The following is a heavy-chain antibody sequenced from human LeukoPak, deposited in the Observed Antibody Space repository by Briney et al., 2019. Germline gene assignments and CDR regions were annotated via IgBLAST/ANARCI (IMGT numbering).Heavy chain of an antibody. D-gene: IGHD3-22*01. CDR3: ARVMIVVVPNAFDI. J-gene: IGHJ3*02. Sequence: PSETLSLTCTVSGGSISSYYWGWIRQPPGKGLEWIGSISYSGSTYYNPSLKSRVTISVDTSKNQFSLKLSSVTAADTAVYYCARVMIVVVPNAFDIWGQGTMVTVSS. CDR1: GGSISSYY. V-gene: IGHV4-39*07. CDR2: ISYSGST.